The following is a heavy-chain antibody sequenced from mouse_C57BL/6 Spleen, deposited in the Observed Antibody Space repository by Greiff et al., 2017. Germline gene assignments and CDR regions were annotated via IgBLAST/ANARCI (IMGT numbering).Heavy chain of an antibody. J-gene: IGHJ2*01. Sequence: VQLQQSGAELVRPGASVTLSCKASGYTFTDYEMHWVKQTPVHGLEWIGAIDPETGGTAYNQKFKGKAILTADKSSSTAYMELRSLTSEDSAVDYCTTDDGTHYFDYWGQGTTLTVSS. CDR2: IDPETGGT. CDR3: TTDDGTHYFDY. D-gene: IGHD2-3*01. V-gene: IGHV1-15*01. CDR1: GYTFTDYE.